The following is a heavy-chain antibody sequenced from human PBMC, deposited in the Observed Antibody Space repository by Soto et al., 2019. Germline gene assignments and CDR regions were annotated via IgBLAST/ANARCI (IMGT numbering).Heavy chain of an antibody. J-gene: IGHJ6*03. D-gene: IGHD4-4*01. Sequence: GGSLRLSCAASGFTFDDYGMSWVRQAPGKGLEWVSGINWNGGSTGYADSVKGRFTISRDNAKNSLYLQMNSLRAEDTALYHCARVIEGGLPVGTYSNYPDYYYYYMDVWGKGTTVTVSS. CDR2: INWNGGST. V-gene: IGHV3-20*01. CDR1: GFTFDDYG. CDR3: ARVIEGGLPVGTYSNYPDYYYYYMDV.